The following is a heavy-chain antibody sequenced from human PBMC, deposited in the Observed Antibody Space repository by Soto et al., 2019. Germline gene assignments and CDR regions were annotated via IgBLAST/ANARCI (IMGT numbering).Heavy chain of an antibody. Sequence: GGSLRLSCTASGFTFGDYAMSWFRQAPGKGLEWVGFIRSKAYGGTTEYAASVKGRFTISRDDSKSIAYLQMNSLKTEDTAVYYCTRDVSSGYYLNPFDYWGQGTLVTVSS. D-gene: IGHD3-22*01. J-gene: IGHJ4*02. V-gene: IGHV3-49*03. CDR1: GFTFGDYA. CDR3: TRDVSSGYYLNPFDY. CDR2: IRSKAYGGTT.